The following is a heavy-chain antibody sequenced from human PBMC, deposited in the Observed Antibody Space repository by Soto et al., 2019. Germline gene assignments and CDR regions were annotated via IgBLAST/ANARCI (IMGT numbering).Heavy chain of an antibody. D-gene: IGHD2-15*01. CDR2: ISSDVVNY. J-gene: IGHJ4*02. CDR3: ARGGAWTPEGLGY. V-gene: IGHV3-30-3*01. Sequence: VQLVESGGGVVQPGRSLRLSCAASGCTFSSFAMHWVRQAPGKGLEWLAVISSDVVNYYYAESVKGRFTISRDNSKNTLYLQMNSLRNEDTAVYYCARGGAWTPEGLGYWGQGTLVTVSS. CDR1: GCTFSSFA.